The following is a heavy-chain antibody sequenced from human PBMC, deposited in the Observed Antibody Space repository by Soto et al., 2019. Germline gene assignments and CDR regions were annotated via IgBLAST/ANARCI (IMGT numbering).Heavy chain of an antibody. Sequence: QVQLQESGPGLVKPSETLSLTCTVSGGSISSYYWSWIRQPPGKGLEWIGYIYYSGSTNYNPSLKSRVTISVDTSKNPFSLKLGSVTAADTAVYYCARRYGCSLDYWGQGTLVTVSS. V-gene: IGHV4-59*08. CDR2: IYYSGST. CDR1: GGSISSYY. J-gene: IGHJ4*02. D-gene: IGHD4-17*01. CDR3: ARRYGCSLDY.